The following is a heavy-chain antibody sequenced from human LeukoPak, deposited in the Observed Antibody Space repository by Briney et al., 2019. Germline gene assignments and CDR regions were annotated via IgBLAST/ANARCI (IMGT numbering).Heavy chain of an antibody. CDR1: GFTCSSYW. CDR2: INSDGGST. CDR3: ARRIQGVAPYYFDY. D-gene: IGHD2-15*01. J-gene: IGHJ4*02. V-gene: IGHV3-74*01. Sequence: GGSLRLSCTASGFTCSSYWMHWVRQAPGKGRVGVSRINSDGGSTSYADSVKGRFTISRDNAKNTLYLQMNSLRAEDTAVYYCARRIQGVAPYYFDYWGQGTLVTVSS.